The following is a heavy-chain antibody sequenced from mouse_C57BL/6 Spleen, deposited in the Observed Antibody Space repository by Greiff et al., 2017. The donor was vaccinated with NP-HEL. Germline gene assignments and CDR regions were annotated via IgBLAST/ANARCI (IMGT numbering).Heavy chain of an antibody. CDR1: GYAFSSSW. D-gene: IGHD3-2*02. V-gene: IGHV1-82*01. Sequence: QVQLQQSGPELVKPGASVKISCKASGYAFSSSWMNWVKQRPGKGLEWIGRIYPGDGDTNYNGKFKGKATLTADKSSSTAYMQLSSLTSEDSAVYFCARRETAQATGPFDYWGQGTTLTVSS. J-gene: IGHJ2*01. CDR2: IYPGDGDT. CDR3: ARRETAQATGPFDY.